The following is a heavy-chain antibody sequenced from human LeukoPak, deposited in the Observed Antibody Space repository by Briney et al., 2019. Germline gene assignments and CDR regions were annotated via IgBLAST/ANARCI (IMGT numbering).Heavy chain of an antibody. J-gene: IGHJ4*02. CDR3: TRGSSLYYFDY. CDR1: GDSISGYY. Sequence: KPSETLSLTCTVSGDSISGYYLSWIRQPPGKGLEWIAYIYYSGSTNHNPSLKSRVTISIDMSKNQFSLKLSSVTAADTAVYYCTRGSSLYYFDYWGQGTLVTVSS. CDR2: IYYSGST. V-gene: IGHV4-59*01. D-gene: IGHD6-6*01.